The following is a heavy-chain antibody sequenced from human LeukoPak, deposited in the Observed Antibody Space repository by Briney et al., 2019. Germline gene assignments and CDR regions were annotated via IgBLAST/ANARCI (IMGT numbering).Heavy chain of an antibody. Sequence: SETLSLTCAVYGGSFSGYYWSWIRQPPGKGLEWIGEINHSGSTNYNPSLKSRVTISVDTSKNQFSLKLSSVTAADTAVYYCARGRPYWQRRYLFDYWGQGTLVTVSS. CDR2: INHSGST. J-gene: IGHJ4*02. D-gene: IGHD2-8*02. V-gene: IGHV4-34*01. CDR3: ARGRPYWQRRYLFDY. CDR1: GGSFSGYY.